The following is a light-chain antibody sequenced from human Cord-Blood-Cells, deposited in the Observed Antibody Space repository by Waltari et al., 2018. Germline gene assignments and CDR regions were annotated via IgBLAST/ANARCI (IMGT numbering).Light chain of an antibody. Sequence: QSALTQPASVSGSPGQSFTISCTGTSSDVGSYNLVSWYQQHPGKAPKLMIYAVSKRPSGVSNRFSGSKSGNTASLTISGLQDEDEADYYCCSYAGSSTFVFGTGTKVTVL. J-gene: IGLJ1*01. CDR3: CSYAGSSTFV. CDR1: SSDVGSYNL. V-gene: IGLV2-23*02. CDR2: AVS.